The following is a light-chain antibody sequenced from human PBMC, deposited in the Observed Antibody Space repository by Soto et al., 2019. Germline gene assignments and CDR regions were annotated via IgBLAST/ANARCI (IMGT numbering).Light chain of an antibody. Sequence: EIVLTQSPGTLSLSPGERATLSCRASQSVSSSYLAWYQQKPGQAPRLLMYGASSSATGIADRFSGSGSGTDFTLTISRMETEDFAVYYCQQYGSSPYTFGQGTKLEIK. V-gene: IGKV3-20*01. CDR3: QQYGSSPYT. CDR2: GAS. J-gene: IGKJ2*01. CDR1: QSVSSSY.